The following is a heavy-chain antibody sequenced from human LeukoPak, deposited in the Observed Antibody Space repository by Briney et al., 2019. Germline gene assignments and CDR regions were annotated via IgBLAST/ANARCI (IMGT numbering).Heavy chain of an antibody. CDR3: TRHSGDGYNSGAFDI. D-gene: IGHD5-24*01. V-gene: IGHV3-73*01. J-gene: IGHJ3*02. Sequence: GGSLRLSCAASGFTFSGSAMHWVRQASGKGLEWVGRIRSKANSYATAYAASVKGRFTISRDDSKNTAYLQMNSLKTEDTAVYYCTRHSGDGYNSGAFDIWGQGTMVTVSS. CDR1: GFTFSGSA. CDR2: IRSKANSYAT.